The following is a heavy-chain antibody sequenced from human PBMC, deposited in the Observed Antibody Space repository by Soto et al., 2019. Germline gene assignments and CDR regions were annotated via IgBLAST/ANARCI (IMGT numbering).Heavy chain of an antibody. Sequence: EVQLVESGGGLVQPGRSLRLSCAASGFTFDDYAMHWVRQAPGKGLEWVSGISWNSGSIGYADSVKGRFTISRDNAKNSLYLQMNSLRAEDTALYYCAKEGIIRFNYYYYYMDVWGKGTTDTVSS. CDR3: AKEGIIRFNYYYYYMDV. V-gene: IGHV3-9*01. J-gene: IGHJ6*03. D-gene: IGHD3-10*01. CDR1: GFTFDDYA. CDR2: ISWNSGSI.